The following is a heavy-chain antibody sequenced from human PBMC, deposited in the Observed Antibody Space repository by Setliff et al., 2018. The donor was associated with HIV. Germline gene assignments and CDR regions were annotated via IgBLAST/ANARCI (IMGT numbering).Heavy chain of an antibody. J-gene: IGHJ4*02. CDR3: AKDRGSGYYSPSDY. CDR1: GFIFDDFA. D-gene: IGHD3-22*01. CDR2: ISWNGRT. V-gene: IGHV3-43D*04. Sequence: PGGSLRLSCAASGFIFDDFAMHWVRQVPGKGLEWISLISWNGRTYYADSVKGRFTISRDNSKSTLYLQMNSLRAEDTAVYYCAKDRGSGYYSPSDYWGQGTLVTVSS.